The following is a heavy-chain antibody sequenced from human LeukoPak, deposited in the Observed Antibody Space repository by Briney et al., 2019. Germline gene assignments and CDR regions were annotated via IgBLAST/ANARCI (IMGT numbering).Heavy chain of an antibody. CDR3: ASTTLWSGYTFFDP. Sequence: GASVKVSCKASGYTFTSNYIHWVRQAPGQGLEWMGMIYPRDGSTSYAQKFQGRVTMTEDTSTDTAYMELSSLRSEDTAVYYCASTTLWSGYTFFDPWGQGTLVTVSS. CDR1: GYTFTSNY. J-gene: IGHJ5*02. D-gene: IGHD3-3*01. V-gene: IGHV1-46*01. CDR2: IYPRDGST.